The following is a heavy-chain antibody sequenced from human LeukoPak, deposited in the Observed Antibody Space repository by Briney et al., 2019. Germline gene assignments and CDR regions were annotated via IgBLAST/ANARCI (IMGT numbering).Heavy chain of an antibody. D-gene: IGHD6-13*01. V-gene: IGHV1-46*01. CDR3: ARGSDYSSSRSDLDY. CDR2: INPSGGTT. Sequence: ASVKVSCKASGYTFTSYYIHWVRQAPGQGLEWMGIINPSGGTTSYAEKFQGTVTMTRDTSTSTVYMDLSSLKSEDTAVYYCARGSDYSSSRSDLDYWGQGTLVTVSS. J-gene: IGHJ4*02. CDR1: GYTFTSYY.